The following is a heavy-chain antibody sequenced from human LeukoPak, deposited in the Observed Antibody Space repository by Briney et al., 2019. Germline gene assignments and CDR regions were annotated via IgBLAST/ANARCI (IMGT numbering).Heavy chain of an antibody. Sequence: SETLSLTCTVSGGSISSSSYYWGWIRQPPGKGLEWIGSIYYSGSTYYNPSLKSRVTISVDTSKNQFSLKLSSVTAAGTAVYYCAGLAIFGVVIIQYYFDYWGQGTLVTVSS. CDR3: AGLAIFGVVIIQYYFDY. J-gene: IGHJ4*02. V-gene: IGHV4-39*01. CDR2: IYYSGST. CDR1: GGSISSSSYY. D-gene: IGHD3-3*01.